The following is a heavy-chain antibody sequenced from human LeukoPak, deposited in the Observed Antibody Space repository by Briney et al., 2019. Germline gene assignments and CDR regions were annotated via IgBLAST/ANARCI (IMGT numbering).Heavy chain of an antibody. J-gene: IGHJ4*02. V-gene: IGHV5-51*01. CDR3: ARQVAAAARSFDY. Sequence: GESLKISCRGSGYSFPSYWIGWVRQMPGRGLEWMGIIYPGDSDTKYSPSLQGQVTISADRSISTTYLQWSSLKASDTAMYYCARQVAAAARSFDYWGQGTLVTVSS. CDR2: IYPGDSDT. D-gene: IGHD2-15*01. CDR1: GYSFPSYW.